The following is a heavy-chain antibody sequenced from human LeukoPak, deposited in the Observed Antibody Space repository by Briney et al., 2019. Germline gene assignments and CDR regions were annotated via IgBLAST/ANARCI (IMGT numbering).Heavy chain of an antibody. CDR2: IYYSGST. V-gene: IGHV4-31*03. D-gene: IGHD2-2*01. CDR3: ARGPRGRRYCSSTSCLNHAFDI. CDR1: GGSISSGGYY. Sequence: SKTLSLTCTVSGGSISSGGYYWSWIRQHPGKGLEWIGYIYYSGSTYYNPSLKSRVTISVDTSKNQFFLKLSSVTAADTAVYYCARGPRGRRYCSSTSCLNHAFDIWGQGTMVTVSS. J-gene: IGHJ3*02.